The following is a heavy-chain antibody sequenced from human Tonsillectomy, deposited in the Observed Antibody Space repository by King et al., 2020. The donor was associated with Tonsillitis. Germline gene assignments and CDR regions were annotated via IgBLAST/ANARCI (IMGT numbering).Heavy chain of an antibody. V-gene: IGHV3-15*01. CDR2: ITSKTAGVTA. CDR3: ATDSSGHGFDY. J-gene: IGHJ4*02. CDR1: GFTFSNAW. Sequence: VQLVESGGGLVKPGGSLRLSCAASGFTFSNAWMSWVRQAPGKGLACVCRITSKTAGVTADYAAPVKVRFTISRDESKNTRYLQINSLKTEDTAVFYCATDSSGHGFDYWGQGTLVTVSS. D-gene: IGHD5-12*01.